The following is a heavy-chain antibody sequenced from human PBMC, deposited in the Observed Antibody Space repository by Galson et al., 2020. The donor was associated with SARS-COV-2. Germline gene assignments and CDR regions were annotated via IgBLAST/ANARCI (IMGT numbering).Heavy chain of an antibody. CDR1: GFTFKNYA. CDR2: ISDGGDDT. Sequence: GGSLRLSCVASGFTFKNYAMSWVRQGPGQGLDWIAVISDGGDDTHYAASVKGRFRIFRDSSKNTLFLEMNSLRADDTAVYYCALTDLFLKPDDWGQGTHVIVSS. CDR3: ALTDLFLKPDD. D-gene: IGHD2-2*01. J-gene: IGHJ4*02. V-gene: IGHV3-23*01.